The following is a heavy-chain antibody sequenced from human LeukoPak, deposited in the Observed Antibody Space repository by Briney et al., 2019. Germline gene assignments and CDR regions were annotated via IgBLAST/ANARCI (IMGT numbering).Heavy chain of an antibody. CDR2: ISYSGST. Sequence: SETLSLTSAVSGGSISPYYWSWVRQPPGKGVEWSGYISYSGSTNYSPSLKSRATFPVDTSKNQFSLRLSSVTASDTAVYYCARGAALGIAARRVLDSWGEGALVTVSS. CDR3: ARGAALGIAARRVLDS. CDR1: GGSISPYY. D-gene: IGHD6-6*01. J-gene: IGHJ4*02. V-gene: IGHV4-59*08.